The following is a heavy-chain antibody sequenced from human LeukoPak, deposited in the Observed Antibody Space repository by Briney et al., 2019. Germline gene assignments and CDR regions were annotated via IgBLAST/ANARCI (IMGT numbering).Heavy chain of an antibody. CDR2: SYYSGST. D-gene: IGHD1-26*01. J-gene: IGHJ4*02. V-gene: IGHV4-59*01. CDR3: ARDVVGGGNFDY. CDR1: GDSITSYY. Sequence: SETLSLTCTVSGDSITSYYWSWIRRPPGKGLEWIGCSYYSGSTNYNPSLKSRVTISVDTSKNQFSLKLSSVTAADTAVYYCARDVVGGGNFDYWGQGILVTVSS.